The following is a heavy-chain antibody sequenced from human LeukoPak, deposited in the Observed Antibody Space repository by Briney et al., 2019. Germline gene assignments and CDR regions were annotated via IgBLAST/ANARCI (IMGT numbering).Heavy chain of an antibody. D-gene: IGHD1-26*01. CDR1: GFTLSNYW. Sequence: GGSLRLSCAASGFTLSNYWMHWVRQAPAGGLVWVSRVDPDGTTTNYADSVTGRFTTSRDNSKNTVDLQMDSLRPEDTAVYFCVKGKWEDNHYYYGLDVWGQGTTVSVAS. V-gene: IGHV3-74*01. J-gene: IGHJ6*02. CDR3: VKGKWEDNHYYYGLDV. CDR2: VDPDGTTT.